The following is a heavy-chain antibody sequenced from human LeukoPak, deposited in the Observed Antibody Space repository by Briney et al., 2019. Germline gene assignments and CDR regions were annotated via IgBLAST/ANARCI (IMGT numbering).Heavy chain of an antibody. CDR1: GFTFSSYW. CDR2: IKQDGSEK. V-gene: IGHV3-7*01. Sequence: GGSLRLSCAASGFTFSSYWMNWVRQAPGKGLEWVANIKQDGSEKYYVDSVKGRFTISRDNAKNSLYLQMNSLRAEGTAVYYCARDLYRIVVVPHYFDYWGQGTLVTVSS. CDR3: ARDLYRIVVVPHYFDY. J-gene: IGHJ4*02. D-gene: IGHD3-22*01.